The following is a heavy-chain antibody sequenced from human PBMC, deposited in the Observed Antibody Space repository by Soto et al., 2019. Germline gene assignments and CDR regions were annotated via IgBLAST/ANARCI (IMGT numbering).Heavy chain of an antibody. CDR1: GFTFSSYW. V-gene: IGHV3-74*01. Sequence: GGSLRLSCGASGFTFSSYWMHWVRQAPGKGLVWVSRMNEDGGTTDYADSVKGRFTISRDNAKNTLHLQMNSLRVEDTAVYYCASDLSGRADVWGQGTTVTVSS. CDR2: MNEDGGTT. CDR3: ASDLSGRADV. J-gene: IGHJ6*02. D-gene: IGHD3-10*01.